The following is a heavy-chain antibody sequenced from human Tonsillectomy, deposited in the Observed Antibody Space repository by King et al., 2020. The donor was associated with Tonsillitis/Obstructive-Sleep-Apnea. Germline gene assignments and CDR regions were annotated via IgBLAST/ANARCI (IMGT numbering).Heavy chain of an antibody. CDR1: GGSISSYY. V-gene: IGHV4-59*01. J-gene: IGHJ4*02. CDR3: ARSPLWSGSPIDY. Sequence: QLQESGPGLVKPSETLSLTCTVSGGSISSYYWSWIRQPPGKGLEWIGYIYYSGSTNYNPSLKSRVTISVDTSKNQFSLKLSSVTAADMAVYYCARSPLWSGSPIDYWGQGTLVTVSS. CDR2: IYYSGST. D-gene: IGHD3/OR15-3a*01.